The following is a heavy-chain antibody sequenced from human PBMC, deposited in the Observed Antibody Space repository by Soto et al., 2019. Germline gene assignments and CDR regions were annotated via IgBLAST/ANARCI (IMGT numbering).Heavy chain of an antibody. CDR2: INPSGGST. Sequence: ASVKVSCKASGHTFTSYYMHWVRQAPGQGLEWMGIINPSGGSTSYAQKFQGRVTMTRDTSTSTAYMELSSLRSEDTAVYYCARVGDGIAAAADVDSWGQGALVTVSS. V-gene: IGHV1-46*01. CDR3: ARVGDGIAAAADVDS. D-gene: IGHD6-13*01. J-gene: IGHJ4*02. CDR1: GHTFTSYY.